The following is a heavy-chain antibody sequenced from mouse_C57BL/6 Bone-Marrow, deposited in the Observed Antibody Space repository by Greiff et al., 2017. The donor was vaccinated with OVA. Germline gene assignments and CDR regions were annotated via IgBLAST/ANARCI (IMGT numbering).Heavy chain of an antibody. CDR2: IRSKSNNYAT. Sequence: EVHLVESGGGLVQPKGSLKLSCAASGFSFNTYAMNWVRQAPGKGLEWVARIRSKSNNYATYYADSVKDRFTISRDDSESMLYLQMNNLKTEDAAMYYCGGHGYDAMDYWGRGTSVTVSS. V-gene: IGHV10-1*01. CDR3: GGHGYDAMDY. CDR1: GFSFNTYA. J-gene: IGHJ4*01.